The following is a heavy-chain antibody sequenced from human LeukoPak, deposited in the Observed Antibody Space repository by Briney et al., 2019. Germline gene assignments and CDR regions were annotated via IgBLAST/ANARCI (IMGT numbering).Heavy chain of an antibody. CDR1: GGSISSGDYY. CDR2: IYYSGST. Sequence: PSQTLSLTCTVSGGSISSGDYYWSWIRQPPGKGLEWIRYIYYSGSTYYNPSLKSRVTISVDTSKNQFSLKLSSVTAADTAVYYCARDLWGDGMDVWGQGTTVTVSS. V-gene: IGHV4-30-4*01. CDR3: ARDLWGDGMDV. J-gene: IGHJ6*02. D-gene: IGHD3-16*01.